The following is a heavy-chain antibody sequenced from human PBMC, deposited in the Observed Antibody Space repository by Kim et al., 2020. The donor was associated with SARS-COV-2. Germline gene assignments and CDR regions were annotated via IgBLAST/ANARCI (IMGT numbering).Heavy chain of an antibody. CDR2: ISSNGGST. J-gene: IGHJ4*02. V-gene: IGHV3-64D*06. D-gene: IGHD3-22*01. CDR3: VKSLGPGDSSGYYDFDY. Sequence: GGSLRLSCSASGFTFSSYAMHWVRQAPGKGLEYVSAISSNGGSTYYADSVKGRFTISRDNSKNTLYLQMSSLRAEDTAVYYCVKSLGPGDSSGYYDFDYWGQGTLVTVSS. CDR1: GFTFSSYA.